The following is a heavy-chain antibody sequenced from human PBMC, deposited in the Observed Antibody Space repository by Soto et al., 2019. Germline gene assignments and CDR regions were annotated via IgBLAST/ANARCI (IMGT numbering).Heavy chain of an antibody. D-gene: IGHD3-22*01. Sequence: SLKVSCKASGFTFTSSAVQWVRQASGQRLEWIGWIVVGSGNTNYAQKFQERVTITRDMSTSTAYMELSSLRSEDTAVYYCAANPSHTYYYDSSGYPMAFDIWGQGTMGTVSS. J-gene: IGHJ3*02. V-gene: IGHV1-58*01. CDR2: IVVGSGNT. CDR3: AANPSHTYYYDSSGYPMAFDI. CDR1: GFTFTSSA.